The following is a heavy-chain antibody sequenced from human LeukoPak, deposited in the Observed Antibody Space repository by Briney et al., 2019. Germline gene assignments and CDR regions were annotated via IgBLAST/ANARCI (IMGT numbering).Heavy chain of an antibody. V-gene: IGHV4-59*01. CDR2: IYYSGST. Sequence: PSETLPLTCTVSGGSISSYYWSWIRQPPGKGLEWIGYIYYSGSTNYNPSLKSRVTISVDTSKNQFSLKLSSVTAADTAVYYCARSRKGAIAVAGISTPYYYYYMDVWGKGTTVTVSS. J-gene: IGHJ6*03. CDR3: ARSRKGAIAVAGISTPYYYYYMDV. D-gene: IGHD6-19*01. CDR1: GGSISSYY.